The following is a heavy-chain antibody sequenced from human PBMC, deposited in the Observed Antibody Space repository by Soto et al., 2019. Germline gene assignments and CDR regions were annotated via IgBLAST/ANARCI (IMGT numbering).Heavy chain of an antibody. Sequence: SETLSLTCTVSGGSISSSSYYWGWIRQPPGKGLEWIGSIYYSGSTYCNPSLKSRVTISVDTSKNQFSLKLSSVTAADTAVYYCARRLEVRGRRIDYYGSGSYYTRVAFDIWGQGTMVTVSS. J-gene: IGHJ3*02. D-gene: IGHD3-10*01. CDR2: IYYSGST. CDR1: GGSISSSSYY. V-gene: IGHV4-39*01. CDR3: ARRLEVRGRRIDYYGSGSYYTRVAFDI.